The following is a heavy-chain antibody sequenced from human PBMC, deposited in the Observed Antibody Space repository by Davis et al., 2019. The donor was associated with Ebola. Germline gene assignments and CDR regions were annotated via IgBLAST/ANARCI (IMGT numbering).Heavy chain of an antibody. D-gene: IGHD3-10*01. J-gene: IGHJ4*02. CDR3: TTAPNVLLWFRELF. V-gene: IGHV3-15*01. Sequence: PGGSPRLSCAASGFTFSNAWMSWVRQAPGKGLEWVGRIKSKTDGGTTDYAAPVKGRFTISRDDSKNTLYLQMNSLKTEDTAVYYCTTAPNVLLWFRELFWGQGTLVTVSS. CDR2: IKSKTDGGTT. CDR1: GFTFSNAW.